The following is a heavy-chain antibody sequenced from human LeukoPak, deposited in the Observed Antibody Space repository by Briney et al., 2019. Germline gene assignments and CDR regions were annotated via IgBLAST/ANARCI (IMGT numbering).Heavy chain of an antibody. CDR1: GFTFSSYS. J-gene: IGHJ6*02. D-gene: IGHD3-3*01. Sequence: PGGSLRLSCAASGFTFSSYSMNWVRQAPGKGLEWVSYISSSSSTIYYADSVKGRFTISRDNAKNSLYLQMNSLRDEDTAVYYCARDDYDFWSGYYTSGMDVWGQGTTVTVSS. CDR2: ISSSSSTI. V-gene: IGHV3-48*02. CDR3: ARDDYDFWSGYYTSGMDV.